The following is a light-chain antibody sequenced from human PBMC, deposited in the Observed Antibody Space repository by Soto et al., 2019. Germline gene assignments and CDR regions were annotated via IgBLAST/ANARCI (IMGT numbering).Light chain of an antibody. CDR3: QQYNTYPLT. J-gene: IGKJ4*01. CDR2: DAS. V-gene: IGKV1-5*01. Sequence: DIQMTQSPSTLSASVGDRVTITCRASQTISNWLAWYQQKPGKAPMVLIFDASTLDGGVPSRFSGRRSGTDFTLTISSLQPSDFATYYCQQYNTYPLTFGGGTKVDIK. CDR1: QTISNW.